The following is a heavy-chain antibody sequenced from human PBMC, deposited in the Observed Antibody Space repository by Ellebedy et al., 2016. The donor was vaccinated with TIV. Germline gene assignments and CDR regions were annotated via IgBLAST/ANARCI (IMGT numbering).Heavy chain of an antibody. D-gene: IGHD2-2*01. CDR1: GFTVNFNY. CDR3: ARSEYQLLLGP. V-gene: IGHV3-53*01. Sequence: GESLKISCAASGFTVNFNYMSWVRQAPGKGLEWVSIIHSGGSTYYADSVKGRFTISRDNSKNTLYLQMNSLRAEDTAVYYCARSEYQLLLGPWGQGTLVTVSS. CDR2: IHSGGST. J-gene: IGHJ5*02.